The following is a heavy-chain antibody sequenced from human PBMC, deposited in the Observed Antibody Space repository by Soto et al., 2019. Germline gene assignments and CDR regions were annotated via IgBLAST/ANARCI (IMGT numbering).Heavy chain of an antibody. V-gene: IGHV3-23*01. CDR3: AKAQSAYSYGFYDY. Sequence: DVQLLESGGGLVQPGGSLRLSCAASGFSFSNYADYAMSWVRQDPGKGLEWVSVISGPGDSTYYAASVKGHFTISRDNSNNTLYLQMNSLRAEDTAVYYCAKAQSAYSYGFYDYWGQGTLVTVSS. J-gene: IGHJ4*02. CDR1: GFSFSNYADYA. D-gene: IGHD5-18*01. CDR2: ISGPGDST.